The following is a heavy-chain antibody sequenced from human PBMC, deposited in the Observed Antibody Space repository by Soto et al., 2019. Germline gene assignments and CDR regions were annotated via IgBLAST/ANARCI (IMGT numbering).Heavy chain of an antibody. J-gene: IGHJ6*02. D-gene: IGHD2-2*01. Sequence: GSLRLSCAASGFTLGSSAMTWVRQAPGKGLEWVSGISRSAGNTYYADSVKGRFTISRDNSENTLYLQMNSLRAEDTAVYYCVPSSTRRMDVWGQGTTVTVSS. V-gene: IGHV3-23*01. CDR2: ISRSAGNT. CDR1: GFTLGSSA. CDR3: VPSSTRRMDV.